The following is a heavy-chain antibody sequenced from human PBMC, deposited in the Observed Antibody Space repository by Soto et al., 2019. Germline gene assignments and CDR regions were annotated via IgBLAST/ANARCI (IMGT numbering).Heavy chain of an antibody. V-gene: IGHV1-69*13. D-gene: IGHD3-10*01. Sequence: ASVKVSCKASGGTFSSYAISWVRQAPGQGLEWMGGIIPIFGTANYAQKFQGRVTITADESTSTAYMELSSLRSEDTAVYYWARERGPHYYGSGSYPTQVLYGMDVWGQGTTVTVSS. CDR3: ARERGPHYYGSGSYPTQVLYGMDV. J-gene: IGHJ6*02. CDR2: IIPIFGTA. CDR1: GGTFSSYA.